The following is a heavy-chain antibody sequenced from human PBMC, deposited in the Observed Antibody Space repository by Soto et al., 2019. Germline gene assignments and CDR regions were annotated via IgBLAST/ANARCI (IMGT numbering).Heavy chain of an antibody. D-gene: IGHD3-22*01. V-gene: IGHV4-34*01. Sequence: SATLSFAGAVYGGPFSAYYWSGIRQPPGEGLEWIGEINHSGGTSYNQSLKSRVTISVDTAKRQFSRKMTSVTAADSALYYCARGSVDTVYSSGIYEDCGQGTPVPVS. J-gene: IGHJ4*02. CDR1: GGPFSAYY. CDR2: INHSGGT. CDR3: ARGSVDTVYSSGIYED.